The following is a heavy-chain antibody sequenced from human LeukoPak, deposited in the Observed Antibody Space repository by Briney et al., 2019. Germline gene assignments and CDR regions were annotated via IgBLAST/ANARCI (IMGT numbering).Heavy chain of an antibody. V-gene: IGHV4-4*07. Sequence: SETLSLTCTVSGGSISSYHWSWIRQPAGKGLEWIGRIHSSGSTNHNPSLKSRVTMSLDTSKNQFFLKLSSVTAADTAVYYCARDGLYSYGYSYFDYWGQGILVTVSS. D-gene: IGHD5-18*01. J-gene: IGHJ4*02. CDR1: GGSISSYH. CDR3: ARDGLYSYGYSYFDY. CDR2: IHSSGST.